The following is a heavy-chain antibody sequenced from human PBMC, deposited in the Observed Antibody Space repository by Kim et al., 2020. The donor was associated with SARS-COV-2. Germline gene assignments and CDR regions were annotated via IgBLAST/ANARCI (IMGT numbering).Heavy chain of an antibody. CDR2: ISYDGSNK. CDR3: ARDGTTMVRGVIGPYFDY. CDR1: GFTFSSYA. V-gene: IGHV3-30*04. D-gene: IGHD3-10*01. Sequence: GGSLRLSCAASGFTFSSYAMHWVRQAPGKGLEWVAVISYDGSNKYYADSVKGRFTISRDNSKNTLYLQMNSLRAEDTAVYYCARDGTTMVRGVIGPYFDYRGQGTLVTVSS. J-gene: IGHJ4*02.